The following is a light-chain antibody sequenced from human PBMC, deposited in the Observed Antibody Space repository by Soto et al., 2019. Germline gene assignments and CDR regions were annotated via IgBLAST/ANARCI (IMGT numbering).Light chain of an antibody. Sequence: AIQMTQSPSSLSASVGDRVTITCRASQGMRNVLGWYQQKPGKAPKLLIYAASSLQSGVPSRFSGSGSGTDLTFPNSTLQPEEFATYYCCAGYNFPLPFGGGTKVEIK. CDR1: QGMRNV. CDR2: AAS. J-gene: IGKJ4*01. V-gene: IGKV1-6*01. CDR3: CAGYNFPLP.